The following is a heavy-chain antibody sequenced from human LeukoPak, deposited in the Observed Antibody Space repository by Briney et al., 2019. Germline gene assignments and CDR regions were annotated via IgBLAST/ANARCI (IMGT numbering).Heavy chain of an antibody. CDR2: IRYDGSNK. Sequence: PGRSLRLSCAASGFTFSSYGMHWVRQAPGKGLEWVAFIRYDGSNKYYADSVKGRFTISRDNSKNTLYLQMNSLRAEDTAVYYCAKDPTSYYYDSSGYPDYWGQGTLVTVSS. J-gene: IGHJ4*02. CDR1: GFTFSSYG. D-gene: IGHD3-22*01. CDR3: AKDPTSYYYDSSGYPDY. V-gene: IGHV3-30*02.